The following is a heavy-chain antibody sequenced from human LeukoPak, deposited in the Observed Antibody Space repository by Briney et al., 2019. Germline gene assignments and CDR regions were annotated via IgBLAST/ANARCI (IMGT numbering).Heavy chain of an antibody. J-gene: IGHJ6*03. V-gene: IGHV1-18*01. CDR1: GYTFTSYG. CDR2: ISAYNGNT. Sequence: GASVKVSCKASGYTFTSYGISWVRQAPGQGLEWMGWISAYNGNTNCAQKLQGRVTMTTDTSTTTAYMELRNLRSDDTAVYYCARGSDYYTPSGAHYYYMDVWGKGTTVTVSS. D-gene: IGHD3-10*01. CDR3: ARGSDYYTPSGAHYYYMDV.